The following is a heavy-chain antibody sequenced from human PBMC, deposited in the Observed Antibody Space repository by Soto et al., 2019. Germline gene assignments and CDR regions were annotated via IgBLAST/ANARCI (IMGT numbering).Heavy chain of an antibody. V-gene: IGHV3-23*01. D-gene: IGHD6-6*01. CDR1: GFTVSSNY. Sequence: HPGGSLRLSCAASGFTVSSNYMSWVRQAPGKGLEWVSVISGSDDSTYYADSVKGRFTISRDNSKNTLYLQMNSLRAEDTAVYYCAKRSSSSTFDYWGQGTLVTVSS. CDR2: ISGSDDST. J-gene: IGHJ4*02. CDR3: AKRSSSSTFDY.